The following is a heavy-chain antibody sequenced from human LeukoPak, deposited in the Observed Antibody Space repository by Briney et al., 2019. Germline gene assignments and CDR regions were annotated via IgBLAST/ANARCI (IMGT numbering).Heavy chain of an antibody. V-gene: IGHV3-53*01. CDR3: ARDPQWFGEHFYDY. D-gene: IGHD3-10*01. CDR1: GFTVSSNY. CDR2: IYSGGST. J-gene: IGHJ4*02. Sequence: GGSLRLSCAASGFTVSSNYMSWVRQAPGKGLEWVSVIYSGGSTYYADSVKGRFTISRDNSKNTLYLQMNSLRAEDTAVYYCARDPQWFGEHFYDYWGQGTLVTVSS.